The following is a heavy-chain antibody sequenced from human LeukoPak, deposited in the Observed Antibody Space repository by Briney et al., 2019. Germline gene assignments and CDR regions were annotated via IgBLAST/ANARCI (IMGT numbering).Heavy chain of an antibody. J-gene: IGHJ6*03. D-gene: IGHD2-15*01. Sequence: GGSLRLSCAASVFTFSSYAMSWVRLAPGKGLEWVSAISGSGVSTYYADSVKGRFTISRENSKNTLYLQMKRLRAEDTAAYYTAKNGDRVAYCSGGSCYPYYYYNMDVWGKGTTVTISS. V-gene: IGHV3-23*01. CDR2: ISGSGVST. CDR3: AKNGDRVAYCSGGSCYPYYYYNMDV. CDR1: VFTFSSYA.